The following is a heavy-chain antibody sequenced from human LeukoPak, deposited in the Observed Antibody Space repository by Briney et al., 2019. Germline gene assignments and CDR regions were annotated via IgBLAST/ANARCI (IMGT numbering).Heavy chain of an antibody. CDR1: GFTFGEHV. V-gene: IGHV3-49*04. Sequence: GGSLRLSCTASGFTFGEHVVSWVRQAPGKGLEWVGLIRSRTFRGTTENAASVEGRFTFSRDDSKSIAYLQMNSLKTEDTAVYCCTREDLYYYYMDVWGKGTTVTVSS. CDR3: TREDLYYYYMDV. J-gene: IGHJ6*03. CDR2: IRSRTFRGTT.